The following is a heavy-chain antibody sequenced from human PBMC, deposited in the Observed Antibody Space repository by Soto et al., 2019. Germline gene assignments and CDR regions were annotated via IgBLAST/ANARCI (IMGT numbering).Heavy chain of an antibody. D-gene: IGHD4-4*01. CDR2: IYSGGST. CDR1: GFTVSSNY. CDR3: ARHPKDYSNYAYFYY. J-gene: IGHJ4*02. V-gene: IGHV3-66*04. Sequence: GGSLRLSCAASGFTVSSNYMSWVRQAPGKGLEWVSVIYSGGSTYYADSVKGRFTISRDNSKNTLYLQMNSLRAEDTAVYYCARHPKDYSNYAYFYYWGQGTLVTVSS.